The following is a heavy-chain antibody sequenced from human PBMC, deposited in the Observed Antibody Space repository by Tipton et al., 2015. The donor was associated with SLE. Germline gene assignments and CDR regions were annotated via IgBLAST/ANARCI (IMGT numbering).Heavy chain of an antibody. CDR1: GFTVSSNY. D-gene: IGHD2-2*02. V-gene: IGHV3-53*05. J-gene: IGHJ6*02. CDR2: LYSGGST. Sequence: GSLRLSCEASGFTVSSNYMSWVRQAPGKGLEWVSVLYSGGSTYYADSVKGRFTISRDNSKNTLYLQMNSLRAEDTAVYYCARDGAGYCSSTSCYSTYYGMDVWGQGTTVTVSS. CDR3: ARDGAGYCSSTSCYSTYYGMDV.